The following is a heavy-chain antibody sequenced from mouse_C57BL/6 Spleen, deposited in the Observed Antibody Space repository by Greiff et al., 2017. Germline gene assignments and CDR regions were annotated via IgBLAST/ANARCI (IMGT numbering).Heavy chain of an antibody. CDR1: GYTFTDYY. CDR2: INPNNGGT. J-gene: IGHJ1*03. D-gene: IGHD1-1*01. CDR3: SRGGSYSYRCFDV. Sequence: EVQLQQSGPELVKPGASVKISCKASGYTFTDYYMNWVKQSHGKSLEWIGDINPNNGGTSYNQKFKGKATLTVDKSSSTAYMELRSLTSEDSAVYDCSRGGSYSYRCFDVWGTGTTVTVSS. V-gene: IGHV1-26*01.